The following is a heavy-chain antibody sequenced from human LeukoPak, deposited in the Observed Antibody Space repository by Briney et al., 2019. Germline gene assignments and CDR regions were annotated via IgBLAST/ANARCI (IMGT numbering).Heavy chain of an antibody. Sequence: PGGSLRLSCAASGFIFSSYAMNWVRQAPGKGLEWVSSISSSSSYIYYADSVKGRFTLSRDNAKNSLYLQMNSLRAEDTAVYYCARDPIVVVPAAMPEFFDYWGQGTLVTVSS. V-gene: IGHV3-21*01. CDR1: GFIFSSYA. CDR3: ARDPIVVVPAAMPEFFDY. CDR2: ISSSSSYI. J-gene: IGHJ4*02. D-gene: IGHD2-2*01.